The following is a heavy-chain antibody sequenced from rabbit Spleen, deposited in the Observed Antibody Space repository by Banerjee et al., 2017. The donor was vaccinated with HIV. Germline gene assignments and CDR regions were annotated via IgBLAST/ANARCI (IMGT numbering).Heavy chain of an antibody. J-gene: IGHJ4*01. CDR2: IYAGSSGST. D-gene: IGHD7-1*01. CDR1: GFSFSTYH. Sequence: QSLEESGGDLVKPGASLTLTCTASGFSFSTYHMCWVRQAPGKGLEWIACIYAGSSGSTYYASWAKGRFTISKTSSTTVTLQMTSLTAADTATYFCARASYVGYGNVMNLWGPGTLVTVS. CDR3: ARASYVGYGNVMNL. V-gene: IGHV1S40*01.